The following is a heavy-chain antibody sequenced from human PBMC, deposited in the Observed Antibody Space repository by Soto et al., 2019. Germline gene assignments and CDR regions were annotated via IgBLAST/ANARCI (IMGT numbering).Heavy chain of an antibody. D-gene: IGHD4-17*01. V-gene: IGHV1-3*01. Sequence: ASVKVSCKASGYTFTSYAMHWVRQAPGQRLEWMGWINAGNGNTKYSQKFQGRVTITRDTSASTAYMGLSSLRSEDTAVYYCARDTPLRHFDYWGQGTLVPVSS. CDR3: ARDTPLRHFDY. J-gene: IGHJ4*02. CDR2: INAGNGNT. CDR1: GYTFTSYA.